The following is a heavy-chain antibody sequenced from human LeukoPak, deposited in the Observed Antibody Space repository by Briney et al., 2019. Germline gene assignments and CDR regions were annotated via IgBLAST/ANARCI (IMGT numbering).Heavy chain of an antibody. CDR1: GGSISSYY. V-gene: IGHV4-59*12. Sequence: SETLSLTCTVSGGSISSYYWSWIRQPPGKGLEWIGYIYYSGSTYYNPSLKSRVTISVDTSENQFSLKLSSVTAADTAVYYCARDALYYYGSGSYQLWGQGTLVTVSS. CDR3: ARDALYYYGSGSYQL. J-gene: IGHJ4*02. CDR2: IYYSGST. D-gene: IGHD3-10*01.